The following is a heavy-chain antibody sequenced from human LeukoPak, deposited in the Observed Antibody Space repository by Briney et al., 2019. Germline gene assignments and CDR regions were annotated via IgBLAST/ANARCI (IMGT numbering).Heavy chain of an antibody. Sequence: LPGGSLRLSCAASGFTFSNYAIHWVRQAPGKGLEWVAVISYDGGNKYYSDSVKGRFTISRDNSKNTLYLQMNSLRAEDTAVYYCARDPPIYGSGNDYFDCWGQGTLVTVSS. CDR1: GFTFSNYA. CDR3: ARDPPIYGSGNDYFDC. V-gene: IGHV3-30-3*01. CDR2: ISYDGGNK. J-gene: IGHJ4*02. D-gene: IGHD3-10*01.